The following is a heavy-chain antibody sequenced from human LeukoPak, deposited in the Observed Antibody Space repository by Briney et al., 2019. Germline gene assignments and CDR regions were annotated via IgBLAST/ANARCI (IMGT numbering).Heavy chain of an antibody. V-gene: IGHV3-23*01. CDR3: AKAGSSGWYKVLIDY. CDR2: ISGSGGST. CDR1: GFTFSSYA. J-gene: IGHJ4*02. D-gene: IGHD6-19*01. Sequence: PGGSLRLSCAASGFTFSSYAMSWVRQAPGKGLEWVSAISGSGGSTCYADSVKGRFTISRDNSKNTLYLQMNSLRAEDTAVYYCAKAGSSGWYKVLIDYWGQGTLVTVSS.